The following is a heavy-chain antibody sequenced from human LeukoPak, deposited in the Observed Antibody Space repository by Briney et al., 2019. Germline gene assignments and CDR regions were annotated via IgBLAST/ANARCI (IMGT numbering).Heavy chain of an antibody. Sequence: PSETLSLTCTVSGGSINNYYWNWIRQPPGKGLEWIGYIYSSGSTNYNPSLKSRVTISVDTSKNQFSLKLNSVTAADTAVYYCARVRIAGEYAFDIWGQGTMVTVSS. D-gene: IGHD3-10*01. CDR1: GGSINNYY. V-gene: IGHV4-59*01. CDR3: ARVRIAGEYAFDI. CDR2: IYSSGST. J-gene: IGHJ3*02.